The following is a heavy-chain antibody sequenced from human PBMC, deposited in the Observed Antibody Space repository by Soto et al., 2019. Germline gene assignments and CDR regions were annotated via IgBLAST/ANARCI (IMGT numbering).Heavy chain of an antibody. J-gene: IGHJ6*03. CDR3: ARDSRYFDWLLPNYYYHYYMDV. V-gene: IGHV1-18*01. Sequence: ASVKVSCKASGYTFTSYGISWVRQAPGQGLEWMGWISAYNGNTNYAQKLQGRVTMTTDTSTSTAYMELRSLRSDDTAVYYCARDSRYFDWLLPNYYYHYYMDVWGKGTTVTVSS. D-gene: IGHD3-9*01. CDR2: ISAYNGNT. CDR1: GYTFTSYG.